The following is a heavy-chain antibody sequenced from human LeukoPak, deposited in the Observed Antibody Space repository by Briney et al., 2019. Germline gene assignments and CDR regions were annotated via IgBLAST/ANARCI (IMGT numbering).Heavy chain of an antibody. D-gene: IGHD3-22*01. Sequence: SETLSLTCTVSGGSISSYYWSWIRQPPGKGLEWIGYIYYSGSTNYNPSLKSRVTISVDTSKNQFSLKLSSVTAAGTAVYYCARVRPYYYDSSGYYPPDYWGQGTLVTVSS. J-gene: IGHJ4*02. CDR2: IYYSGST. CDR3: ARVRPYYYDSSGYYPPDY. V-gene: IGHV4-59*12. CDR1: GGSISSYY.